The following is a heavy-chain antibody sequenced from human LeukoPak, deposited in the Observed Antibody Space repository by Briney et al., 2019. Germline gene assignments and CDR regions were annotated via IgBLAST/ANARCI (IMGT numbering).Heavy chain of an antibody. J-gene: IGHJ3*02. CDR3: AKDPESSGWYEGAFDI. CDR1: GFSFSSYA. Sequence: GGSLRLSCATSGFSFSSYAMSWVRQAPGKGLEWVSAMSSSDDGRYYAASVRGRFTISRDTSRSTLYLQMNSLRAEDAAVYYCAKDPESSGWYEGAFDIWGQGTMVTVSS. D-gene: IGHD6-19*01. V-gene: IGHV3-23*01. CDR2: MSSSDDGR.